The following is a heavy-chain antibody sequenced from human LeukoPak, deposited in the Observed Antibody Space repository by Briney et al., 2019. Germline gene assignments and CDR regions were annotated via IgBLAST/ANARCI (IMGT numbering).Heavy chain of an antibody. J-gene: IGHJ4*02. V-gene: IGHV3-48*03. CDR2: ITSSGITT. CDR1: GFTFSSYE. Sequence: PGGSLRLSCTASGFTFSSYEMNWVRQAPGKGLEWVSYITSSGITTQYADSVKGRFTISRDNAKSSVYLQMNSLRAEDTAIYYCARESTRGSNWDSFDYWGQGTLVTVSS. D-gene: IGHD6-13*01. CDR3: ARESTRGSNWDSFDY.